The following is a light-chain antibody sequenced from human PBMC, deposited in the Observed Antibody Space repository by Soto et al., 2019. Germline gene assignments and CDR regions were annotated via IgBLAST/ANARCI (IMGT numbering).Light chain of an antibody. Sequence: IVLTPSPESLAVFLGERATITCKSSQSLFYSAYRTNYLAWYQDKPGQPPKMLISWASTRASGVPDRFSGSGAGTDFTLTISSRQAEDVAVYYCLQYYGAPPHTFGQGTKLEI. J-gene: IGKJ2*01. CDR2: WAS. CDR1: QSLFYSAYRTNY. CDR3: LQYYGAPPHT. V-gene: IGKV4-1*01.